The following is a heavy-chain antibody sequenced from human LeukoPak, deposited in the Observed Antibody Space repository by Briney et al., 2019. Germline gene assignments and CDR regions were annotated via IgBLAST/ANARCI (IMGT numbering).Heavy chain of an antibody. CDR3: ARVVGYCSGGSCYSGWFDP. D-gene: IGHD2-15*01. CDR2: IIPIFGTA. Sequence: GASVKVSCKASGGTFSSYTISWMRQAPGQGPEWMGGIIPIFGTANYAQKFQGRVTITADESTSTAYMELSSLRSEDTAVYYCARVVGYCSGGSCYSGWFDPWGQGTLVTVSS. CDR1: GGTFSSYT. J-gene: IGHJ5*02. V-gene: IGHV1-69*13.